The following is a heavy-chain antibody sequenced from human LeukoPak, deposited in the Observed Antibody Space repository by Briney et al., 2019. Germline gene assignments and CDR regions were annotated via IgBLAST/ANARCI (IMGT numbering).Heavy chain of an antibody. CDR2: ISSSSSTI. Sequence: GGSLRLSCAASGFTFSSYSMNWVRQAPGKGLEWVSYISSSSSTIYYADSVKGRFTISRDNAKNSLYLQMNSLRAEDTAVYYCARGGRWLQSLFDYWGQGTLVTVSS. V-gene: IGHV3-48*04. CDR3: ARGGRWLQSLFDY. CDR1: GFTFSSYS. D-gene: IGHD5-24*01. J-gene: IGHJ4*02.